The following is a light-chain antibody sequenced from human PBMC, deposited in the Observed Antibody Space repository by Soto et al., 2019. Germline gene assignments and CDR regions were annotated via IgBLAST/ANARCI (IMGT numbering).Light chain of an antibody. Sequence: QSALTQPASVSGSPVQSITISCTGTSSDVGGYNYVSWYQQHPCKAPKLMIYDVSNRLSGVSNRFSGSKAGNTASLTISGLQAEDEADYYCSSYTSSSTLVFGGGTKVTVL. CDR2: DVS. CDR1: SSDVGGYNY. V-gene: IGLV2-14*01. J-gene: IGLJ2*01. CDR3: SSYTSSSTLV.